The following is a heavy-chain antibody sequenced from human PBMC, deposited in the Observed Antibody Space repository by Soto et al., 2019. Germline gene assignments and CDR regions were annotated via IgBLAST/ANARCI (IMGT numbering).Heavy chain of an antibody. CDR1: GFTFTDTA. J-gene: IGHJ3*02. D-gene: IGHD3-22*01. CDR3: ATAYSSGDLVVAFDI. Sequence: QMQLVQSGPEVKKPGTSVKVSCKASGFTFTDTAVQWVRQARGQRLEWIGWIVVGSGNTNYAQKLHERVTITRDMSTRTAYMELSSLRSEDTAIYYCATAYSSGDLVVAFDIWGQGTTVTVSS. CDR2: IVVGSGNT. V-gene: IGHV1-58*01.